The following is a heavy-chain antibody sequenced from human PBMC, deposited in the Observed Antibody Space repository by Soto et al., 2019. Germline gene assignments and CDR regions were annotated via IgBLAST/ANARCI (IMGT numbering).Heavy chain of an antibody. J-gene: IGHJ6*03. CDR2: INPNSGGT. V-gene: IGHV1-2*04. D-gene: IGHD3-10*01. CDR3: ARDGQSRGRGYYYYYMDV. Sequence: ASVKVSCKASGYTFTGYYMHWVRQAPGQGLEWMGWINPNSGGTNYAQKFQGWVTMTRDTSISTAYMELSRLRSDDTAVYYCARDGQSRGRGYYYYYMDVWGKGTTVTVS. CDR1: GYTFTGYY.